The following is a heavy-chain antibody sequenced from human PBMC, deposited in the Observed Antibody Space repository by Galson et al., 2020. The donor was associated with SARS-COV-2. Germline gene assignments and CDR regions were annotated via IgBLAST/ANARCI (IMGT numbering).Heavy chain of an antibody. CDR1: GFTFSDYW. Sequence: GGSLRLSCVGSGFTFSDYWMNWVRQAPGKGLEWVGRFKSKSAGATSDHAAPVRGRFTISRDDSKNTLYLQMNSLQTEDTAIYYCTTGFGGTAGSWGQGTLVTVSS. CDR2: FKSKSAGATS. V-gene: IGHV3-15*07. J-gene: IGHJ5*02. D-gene: IGHD2-15*01. CDR3: TTGFGGTAGS.